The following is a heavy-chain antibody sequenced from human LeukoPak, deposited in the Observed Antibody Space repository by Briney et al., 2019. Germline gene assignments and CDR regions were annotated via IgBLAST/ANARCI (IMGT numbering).Heavy chain of an antibody. CDR3: ARDRVPYYSYGMDV. D-gene: IGHD3-10*01. Sequence: PGGSLRLSCAASGFTFSSYNMNWVRQAPGKGLEWVSSISSSSTYNSADSVKGRFTISRDNARNSVYLVMNILRAEDTAVYYCARDRVPYYSYGMDVWGQGTTVTVSS. V-gene: IGHV3-21*06. CDR1: GFTFSSYN. J-gene: IGHJ6*02. CDR2: ISSSSTY.